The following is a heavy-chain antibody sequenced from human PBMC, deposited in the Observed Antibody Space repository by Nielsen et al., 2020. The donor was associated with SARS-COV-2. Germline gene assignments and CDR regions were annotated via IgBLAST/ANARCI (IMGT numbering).Heavy chain of an antibody. Sequence: GESLKISCAASGFTFSSYGMHWVRQAPGKGLEWVAVIWYDGSNKYYADSVKGRFTISRDNSKNTLYLQMNSLRAEDTAVYYCARDIRYYYYMDVWGKGTTVTVSS. CDR1: GFTFSSYG. CDR3: ARDIRYYYYMDV. D-gene: IGHD2-21*01. V-gene: IGHV3-33*01. J-gene: IGHJ6*03. CDR2: IWYDGSNK.